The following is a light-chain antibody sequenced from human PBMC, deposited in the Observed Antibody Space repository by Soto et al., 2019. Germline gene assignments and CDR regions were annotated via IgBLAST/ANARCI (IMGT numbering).Light chain of an antibody. CDR3: QQSYTTPIT. CDR1: QSISNW. V-gene: IGKV1-5*03. CDR2: LAS. Sequence: DSKMTQSPSTLSASVGDRVTITCRASQSISNWLAWYQQKPGKAPKLLIYLASSLESGVPSRFSGSGSGTEFTLTISSLQPEDFATYYCQQSYTTPITFGRGTRLEIK. J-gene: IGKJ5*01.